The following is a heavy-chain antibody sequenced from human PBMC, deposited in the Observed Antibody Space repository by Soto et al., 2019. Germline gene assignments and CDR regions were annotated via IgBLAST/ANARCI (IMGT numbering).Heavy chain of an antibody. Sequence: VGSLRLTCAASGFTFSTYWMHWVRQAPGKGLVWVSRINHDGRDTSYADPVTGRFTLSRDNAKNTLHLQMNSLRAEDTAIYYCARAHYYDDGRGYTYYDVWGQGALVTVSS. CDR1: GFTFSTYW. D-gene: IGHD3-22*01. J-gene: IGHJ4*02. CDR2: INHDGRDT. CDR3: ARAHYYDDGRGYTYYDV. V-gene: IGHV3-74*01.